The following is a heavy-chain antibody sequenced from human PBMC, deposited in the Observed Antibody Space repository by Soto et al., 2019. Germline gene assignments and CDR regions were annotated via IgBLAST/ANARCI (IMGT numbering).Heavy chain of an antibody. CDR1: GGSISNYY. D-gene: IGHD1-1*01. J-gene: IGHJ4*02. V-gene: IGHV4-59*01. CDR2: IYYSGTT. CDR3: ARAHRDNMNFDY. Sequence: SETLSLTCTVSGGSISNYYWSWIRQPPGKGLEWIGFIYYSGTTNHNPSLKSRVSISVDTSKNQFSLKLTSVIAADTAVYYCARAHRDNMNFDYWGQGTLVTVSS.